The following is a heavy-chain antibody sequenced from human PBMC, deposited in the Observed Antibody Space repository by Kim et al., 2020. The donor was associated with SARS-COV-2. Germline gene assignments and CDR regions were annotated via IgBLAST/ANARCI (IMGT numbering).Heavy chain of an antibody. CDR3: ARDFGPELGYYYGMDV. D-gene: IGHD1-26*01. J-gene: IGHJ6*02. V-gene: IGHV3-30*01. Sequence: YVKCRFTISRDNAKNTLYLQMNSLRAEDTAVYYCARDFGPELGYYYGMDVWGQGTTVTVSS.